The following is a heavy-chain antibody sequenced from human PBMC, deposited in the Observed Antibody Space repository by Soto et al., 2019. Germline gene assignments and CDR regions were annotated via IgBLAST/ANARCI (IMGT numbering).Heavy chain of an antibody. CDR1: GGTFSSYA. CDR3: ARVDGYSYGYNYYYYGMDV. V-gene: IGHV1-69*13. CDR2: IIPIFGTA. D-gene: IGHD5-18*01. J-gene: IGHJ6*02. Sequence: SVKVSCKASGGTFSSYAISWVRQAPGQGLEWMGGIIPIFGTANYAQKFQGRVTITADESTSTAYMELSSLRSEDTAVYYCARVDGYSYGYNYYYYGMDVWGQGTTVTVSS.